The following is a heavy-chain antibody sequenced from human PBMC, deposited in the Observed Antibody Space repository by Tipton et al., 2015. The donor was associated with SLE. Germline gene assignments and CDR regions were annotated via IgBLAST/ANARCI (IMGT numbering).Heavy chain of an antibody. Sequence: QLVQSGAEVKKPGASVKVSCKASGYTFIHKGISWVRQAPGQGLEFMGWISVYNGYTNYAQKFQGRVTLTTDTSTSTAYMELRSLRSDDTAAYYCARVVVGAFDYWGQGTLVTVSS. CDR3: ARVVVGAFDY. D-gene: IGHD2-15*01. CDR2: ISVYNGYT. CDR1: GYTFIHKG. V-gene: IGHV1-18*01. J-gene: IGHJ4*02.